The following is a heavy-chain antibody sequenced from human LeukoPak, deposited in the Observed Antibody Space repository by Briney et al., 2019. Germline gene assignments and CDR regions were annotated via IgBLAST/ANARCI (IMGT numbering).Heavy chain of an antibody. CDR2: IRASLIRT. V-gene: IGHV3-23*01. CDR3: AKDLNNNGRGFDY. J-gene: IGHJ4*02. Sequence: GESLRLSCTASGFTFSSYGLSWVRQAPGKGLEWVAAIRASLIRTYYADSVQGRFIISRDNSKNTLYLQIDRLRAADTALSYCAKDLNNNGRGFDYWGQGTLVTVSS. D-gene: IGHD1-14*01. CDR1: GFTFSSYG.